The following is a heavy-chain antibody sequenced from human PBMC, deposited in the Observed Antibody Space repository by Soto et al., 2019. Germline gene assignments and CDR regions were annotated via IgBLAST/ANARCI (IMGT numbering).Heavy chain of an antibody. Sequence: GGSLRLSCAASGFTVSSNYMSWVRQAPGKGLEWVSVIYSGGSTYYADSVKGRFTISRDNSKNKLYLQMNSLRAEDTAVYYCAREEGDCGGECYLGSWGRGTLVTVSS. CDR2: IYSGGST. J-gene: IGHJ5*02. D-gene: IGHD2-21*01. CDR3: AREEGDCGGECYLGS. CDR1: GFTVSSNY. V-gene: IGHV3-53*01.